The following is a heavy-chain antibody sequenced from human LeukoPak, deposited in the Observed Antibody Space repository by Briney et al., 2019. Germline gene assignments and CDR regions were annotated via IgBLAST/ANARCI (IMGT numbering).Heavy chain of an antibody. D-gene: IGHD3-10*01. J-gene: IGHJ4*02. CDR3: ARVPYGSGSSIDY. CDR1: GFTFSDYY. CDR2: ISSSSSYI. V-gene: IGHV3-11*06. Sequence: GGSLRLSCAASGFTFSDYYMSWIRQAPGKGLEWVSSISSSSSYIYYADSVKGRFTISRDNAKNSLYLQMNSLRAEDTAVYYCARVPYGSGSSIDYWGQGTLVTVSS.